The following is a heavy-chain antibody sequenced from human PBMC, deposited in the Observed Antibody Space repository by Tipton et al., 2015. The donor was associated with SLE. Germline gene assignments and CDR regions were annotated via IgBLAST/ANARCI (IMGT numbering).Heavy chain of an antibody. CDR2: VYYSGTT. V-gene: IGHV4-39*02. D-gene: IGHD3/OR15-3a*01. Sequence: LRLSCSVSGDSISNSDYYWGWIRQPPGKGLEWIGTVYYSGTTYYNPSLKSRVTISVDTSKNHFSLQLSSLTAADTAVYYCGRLWTDWTFDYWGQGTLVTVSS. CDR3: GRLWTDWTFDY. J-gene: IGHJ4*02. CDR1: GDSISNSDYY.